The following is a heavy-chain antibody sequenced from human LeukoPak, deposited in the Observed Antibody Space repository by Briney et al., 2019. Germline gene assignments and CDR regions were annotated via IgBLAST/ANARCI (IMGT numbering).Heavy chain of an antibody. D-gene: IGHD1-14*01. V-gene: IGHV4-38-2*02. Sequence: SETLSLTCTVSGYSISSGYYWGWIRQPPGKGLEWIGSIYHSGITYYNPSLKSRVTISVDTSKNQFSLELSSVTAADTAVYYCARDRHEPGPWGQGRMVTVSS. CDR3: ARDRHEPGP. J-gene: IGHJ3*01. CDR2: IYHSGIT. CDR1: GYSISSGYY.